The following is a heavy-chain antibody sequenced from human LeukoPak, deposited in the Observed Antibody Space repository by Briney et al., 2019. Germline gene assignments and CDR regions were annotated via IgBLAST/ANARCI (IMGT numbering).Heavy chain of an antibody. D-gene: IGHD3-22*01. CDR3: AREKTDYYDSNGYYYVFDY. J-gene: IGHJ4*02. Sequence: GGSLRLSCAASGLTVSDSYMSWVRQAPGKGLEWVSVIYSGGIAYYADSVKGRFTISRDNSKNTLYLQMNSLRAEDTAVYYCAREKTDYYDSNGYYYVFDYWGQGTQVTVSS. CDR2: IYSGGIA. V-gene: IGHV3-53*01. CDR1: GLTVSDSY.